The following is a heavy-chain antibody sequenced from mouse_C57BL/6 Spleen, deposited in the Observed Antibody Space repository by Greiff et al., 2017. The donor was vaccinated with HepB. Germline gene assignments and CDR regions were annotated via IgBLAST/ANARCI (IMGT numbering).Heavy chain of an antibody. J-gene: IGHJ4*01. CDR1: GYTLTDYY. D-gene: IGHD1-1*01. CDR2: INPNNGGT. CDR3: ARLILRYYAMDY. Sequence: EVQLQQSGPELVKPGASVKISCKASGYTLTDYYMNWVKQSHGKSLEWIGDINPNNGGTSYNQKFKGKATLTVDNSSSTAYMELRSLTSEDSAVYYCARLILRYYAMDYWGQGTSVTVSS. V-gene: IGHV1-26*01.